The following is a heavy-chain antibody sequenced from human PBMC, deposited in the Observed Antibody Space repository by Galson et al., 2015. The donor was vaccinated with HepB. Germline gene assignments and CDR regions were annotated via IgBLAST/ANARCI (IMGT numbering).Heavy chain of an antibody. CDR3: TRLFGPALGGSGWSSAAFDI. J-gene: IGHJ3*02. CDR2: IRSKANSYAT. CDR1: GFTFSGSA. V-gene: IGHV3-73*01. D-gene: IGHD6-19*01. Sequence: SLRLSCAASGFTFSGSAMHWVRQASGKGLEWVGRIRSKANSYATAYAASVKGRFTISRDDSTNTAYLQMNSLKTEDTAVYYCTRLFGPALGGSGWSSAAFDIWGQGTMVTVSS.